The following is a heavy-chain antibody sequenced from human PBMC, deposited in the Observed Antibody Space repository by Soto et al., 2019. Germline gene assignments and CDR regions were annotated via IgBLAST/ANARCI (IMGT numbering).Heavy chain of an antibody. V-gene: IGHV4-61*08. CDR1: GGSISSGGYY. CDR2: IYYSGNT. D-gene: IGHD3-16*01. Sequence: SETLSLTCTVSGGSISSGGYYWSWIRQPPGKGLEWIGYIYYSGNTNYNPSLKSRVTISVDTSKNQFSLKLSSATAADTAVYYCARGGTFRTFDYWGQGTLVTVSS. CDR3: ARGGTFRTFDY. J-gene: IGHJ4*02.